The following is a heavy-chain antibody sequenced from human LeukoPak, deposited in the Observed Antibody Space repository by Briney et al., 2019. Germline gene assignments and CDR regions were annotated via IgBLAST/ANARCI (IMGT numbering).Heavy chain of an antibody. CDR2: IWHDGRNE. Sequence: PGGSLRLSCAASGFIFSNYAMHWVRQAPGKGLEWVAVIWHDGRNEYYADSVKGRFTISRDTSKNTLYLQMNSLRVEDTAVYYRARGYYYDFSVTPDYWGQGTLVTVSS. J-gene: IGHJ4*02. CDR1: GFIFSNYA. CDR3: ARGYYYDFSVTPDY. D-gene: IGHD3-22*01. V-gene: IGHV3-33*01.